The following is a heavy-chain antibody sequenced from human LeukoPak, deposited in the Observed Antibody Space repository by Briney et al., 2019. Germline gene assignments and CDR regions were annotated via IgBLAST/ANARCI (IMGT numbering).Heavy chain of an antibody. Sequence: GASVKVSCKASGYTFTGYYMHWVRQAPGQGLEWMGWINPNSGGTNYAQKFQGRVTLTTDTSTSTAYMELRSLRSDDTAIYYCARDLGVGQFDPWGQGTLVTVSS. CDR2: INPNSGGT. CDR1: GYTFTGYY. J-gene: IGHJ5*02. CDR3: ARDLGVGQFDP. D-gene: IGHD3-16*01. V-gene: IGHV1-2*02.